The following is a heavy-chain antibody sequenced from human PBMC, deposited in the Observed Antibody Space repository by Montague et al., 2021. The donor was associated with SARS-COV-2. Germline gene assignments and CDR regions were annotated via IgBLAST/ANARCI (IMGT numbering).Heavy chain of an antibody. Sequence: LSGDGVWSNTAAWNWIRQSPSGGLEWLGRTNYRSKWTSDYATSVEGRISIDPDTSKNQFFLHLRSVTPEDTGVYYCVRDTGSAQAGLDAWGQGTLVTVSS. V-gene: IGHV6-1*01. J-gene: IGHJ5*02. D-gene: IGHD4-17*01. CDR3: VRDTGSAQAGLDA. CDR2: TNYRSKWTS. CDR1: GDGVWSNTAA.